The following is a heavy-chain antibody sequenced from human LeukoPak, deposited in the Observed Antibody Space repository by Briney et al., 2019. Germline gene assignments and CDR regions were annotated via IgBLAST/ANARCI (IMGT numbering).Heavy chain of an antibody. CDR1: GFTFSSYG. CDR2: ISYDGSNK. J-gene: IGHJ5*02. D-gene: IGHD2-2*03. Sequence: TGGSLRLSCAASGFTFSSYGMHWVRQAPGKGLEWVAVISYDGSNKYYADSVKGRFTISRDSSKNTLYLQMNSLRAEDTAVYYCARDLDIVVVPAALYNWFDPWGQGTLVTVSS. V-gene: IGHV3-30*03. CDR3: ARDLDIVVVPAALYNWFDP.